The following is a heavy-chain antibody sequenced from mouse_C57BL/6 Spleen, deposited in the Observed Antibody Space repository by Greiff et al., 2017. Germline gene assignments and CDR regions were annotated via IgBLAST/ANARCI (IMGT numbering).Heavy chain of an antibody. J-gene: IGHJ3*01. CDR2: INPSSGYT. Sequence: VQLVESGAELARPGASVKMSCKASGYTFTSYTMHWVKQRPGQGLEWIGYINPSSGYTKYNQKFKDKATLTADKSSSTAYMQLSSLTSEDSAVYYCARDPYGAYWGQGTLVTVSA. D-gene: IGHD1-1*02. CDR3: ARDPYGAY. V-gene: IGHV1-4*01. CDR1: GYTFTSYT.